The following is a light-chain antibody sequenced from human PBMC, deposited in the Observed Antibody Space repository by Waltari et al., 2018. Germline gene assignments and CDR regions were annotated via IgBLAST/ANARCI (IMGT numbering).Light chain of an antibody. CDR2: EVS. V-gene: IGLV2-23*02. CDR1: SSDVGSYNL. J-gene: IGLJ1*01. CDR3: CSYAGANTYV. Sequence: QSALTQPASVSGSPGQSITVSCTGTSSDVGSYNLVSWYQHHPPKAPKLMIYEVSKRPAVVSNRFSGSKSCNTASLTISGLQPEDEADYYCCSYAGANTYVFGSGTKVTVL.